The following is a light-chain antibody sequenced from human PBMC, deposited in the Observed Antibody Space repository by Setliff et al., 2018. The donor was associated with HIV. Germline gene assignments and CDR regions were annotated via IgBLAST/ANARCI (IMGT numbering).Light chain of an antibody. J-gene: IGLJ1*01. CDR1: SSDVGSYNR. V-gene: IGLV2-18*02. Sequence: ALTQPPSVSGSPGQSVTISCTGPSSDVGSYNRVSWYQQPPGTAPKLIIYEVSNRPSGVPDRFSGSKSGNTASLTISGLQAEDEAHYYCSSFTTSSTLEYVFGGGTKV. CDR2: EVS. CDR3: SSFTTSSTLEYV.